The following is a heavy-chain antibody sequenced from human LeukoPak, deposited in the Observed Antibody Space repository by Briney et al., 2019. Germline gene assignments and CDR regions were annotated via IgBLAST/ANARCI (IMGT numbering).Heavy chain of an antibody. CDR1: GYTFTGYY. CDR3: ARGDSSGYFGGEYYFDY. Sequence: GASVKVSCKASGYTFTGYYMHWVRQAPGQGLEWMGRINPNSGGTNYAQKFQGRVTMTRDTSISTAYMELSRLRSDDTAVYYCARGDSSGYFGGEYYFDYWGQGTLVTVSS. D-gene: IGHD3-22*01. J-gene: IGHJ4*02. V-gene: IGHV1-2*06. CDR2: INPNSGGT.